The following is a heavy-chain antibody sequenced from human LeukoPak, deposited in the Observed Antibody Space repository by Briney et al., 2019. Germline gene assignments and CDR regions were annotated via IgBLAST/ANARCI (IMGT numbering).Heavy chain of an antibody. CDR2: ISYYGST. D-gene: IGHD3-16*01. CDR3: ARVGAIPGIDP. V-gene: IGHV4-38-2*01. Sequence: PPETLSLTCAVSGYSITEGFSWGWIRQPPGQGLEWIASISYYGSTYSKSTLQSRLTISRDTSKNEFSLRLTSVTATDTAVYYCARVGAIPGIDPWGQGTPVTVSS. J-gene: IGHJ5*02. CDR1: GYSITEGFS.